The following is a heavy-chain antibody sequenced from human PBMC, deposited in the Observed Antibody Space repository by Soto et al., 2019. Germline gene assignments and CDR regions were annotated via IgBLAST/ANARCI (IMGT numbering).Heavy chain of an antibody. J-gene: IGHJ6*02. V-gene: IGHV4-59*01. D-gene: IGHD3-10*01. CDR2: IYYSGST. Sequence: SETLSLTCTVSGGSISSYYWSWIRQPPGKGLEWIGYIYYSGSTNYNPSLKSRVTISVDTSKNQFSLKLSSVTAADTTVYYCARWGITMVRDYGMDVWGQGTTVTVSS. CDR1: GGSISSYY. CDR3: ARWGITMVRDYGMDV.